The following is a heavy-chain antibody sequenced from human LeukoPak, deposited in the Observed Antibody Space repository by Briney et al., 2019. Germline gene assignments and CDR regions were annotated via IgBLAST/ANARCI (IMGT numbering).Heavy chain of an antibody. Sequence: AGGSLRLSCAASGFTSSSHWMGWVRQAPGKGLEWVSYISSSSSTIYYADSVKGRFTISRDNSKNTMYLQMNSLGAEDTAVYYCAKDRPTWPIDYWGQGTLVTVSS. D-gene: IGHD5-12*01. CDR3: AKDRPTWPIDY. V-gene: IGHV3-48*01. CDR1: GFTSSSHW. CDR2: ISSSSSTI. J-gene: IGHJ4*02.